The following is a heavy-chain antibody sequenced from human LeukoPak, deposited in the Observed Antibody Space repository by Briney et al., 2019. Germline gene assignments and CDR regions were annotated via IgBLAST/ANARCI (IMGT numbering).Heavy chain of an antibody. J-gene: IGHJ5*02. CDR2: INHSGST. CDR3: ARGTVGYCSGGSCQGWFDL. V-gene: IGHV4-34*01. CDR1: GGSFSGYY. D-gene: IGHD2-15*01. Sequence: PSETLSLTCAVYGGSFSGYYWSWIRQPPGKGLEWIGEINHSGSTNYNPSLKSRLTISVDTSKNHFSLRLSSVTAADTAVYYCARGTVGYCSGGSCQGWFDLWGQGTLVTVSS.